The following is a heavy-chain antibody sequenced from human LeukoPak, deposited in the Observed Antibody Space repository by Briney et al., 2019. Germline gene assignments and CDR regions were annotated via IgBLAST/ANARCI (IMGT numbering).Heavy chain of an antibody. CDR3: ARGGEHNWFDS. Sequence: GGSLRLSCAAAGFIFDDSGMHWVRQDPRKGLEWVASINLYVNTTAYEASVKGRLIISRDNAKNSVYLQMTGLRGEDTALYYCARGGEHNWFDSWGQGTLVTVSS. D-gene: IGHD1-26*01. J-gene: IGHJ5*01. CDR2: INLYVNTT. CDR1: GFIFDDSG. V-gene: IGHV3-20*04.